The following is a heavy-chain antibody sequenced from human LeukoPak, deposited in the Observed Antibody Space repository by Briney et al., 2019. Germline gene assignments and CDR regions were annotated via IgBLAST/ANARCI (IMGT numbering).Heavy chain of an antibody. D-gene: IGHD3-10*01. CDR1: GGSISSYY. CDR3: ARDGPLGSGSYWGGDNWFDP. CDR2: IYTSGST. Sequence: SETLSLTCTVSGGSISSYYWSWIRQPAGKGLEWIGRIYTSGSTNYNPSLKSRVTMSVDTPKNQFSLKLSSVTAADTAVYYCARDGPLGSGSYWGGDNWFDPWGQGTLVTVSS. J-gene: IGHJ5*02. V-gene: IGHV4-4*07.